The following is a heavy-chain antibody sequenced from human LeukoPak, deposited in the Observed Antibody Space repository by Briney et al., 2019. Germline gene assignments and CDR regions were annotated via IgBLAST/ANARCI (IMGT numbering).Heavy chain of an antibody. CDR2: ISYDGSNK. J-gene: IGHJ4*02. CDR1: GFTFSSYA. CDR3: ARDPSSGWPGSY. Sequence: GRSLRLSCAASGFTFSSYAMHWVRQAPGKGLEWVAVISYDGSNKYYADFVKGRFTISRDNSKNTLYLQMNSLRAEDTAVYYCARDPSSGWPGSYWGQGTLVTVSS. D-gene: IGHD6-19*01. V-gene: IGHV3-30*04.